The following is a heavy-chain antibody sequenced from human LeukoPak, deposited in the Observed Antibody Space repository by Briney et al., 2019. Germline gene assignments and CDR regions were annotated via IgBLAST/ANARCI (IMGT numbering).Heavy chain of an antibody. CDR1: GYTFTSYD. V-gene: IGHV1-69*04. D-gene: IGHD6-13*01. CDR3: ARDLRGSSSWYDY. Sequence: ASVKVSCKASGYTFTSYDINWVRQATGQGLEWMGRIIPILGITNYAQKFQGRVTITADKSTNTAYMEWSSLRSEDTAVFYCARDLRGSSSWYDYWGQGTLVTVSS. CDR2: IIPILGIT. J-gene: IGHJ4*02.